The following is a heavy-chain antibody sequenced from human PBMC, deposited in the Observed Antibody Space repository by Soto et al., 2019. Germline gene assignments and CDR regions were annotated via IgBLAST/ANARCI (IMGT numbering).Heavy chain of an antibody. J-gene: IGHJ6*02. Sequence: QVQLVQSGAEVKEPGSSVKVSCTASGVTLSTNAISWVRQAPGQGLEWMAGIIPILGKTNYAQKFQGRLTITADEATSTCYMELSSLRSEDTALYYCARARKQRVRLQYYYPMDFWGQGTTVTVSS. V-gene: IGHV1-69*01. CDR1: GVTLSTNA. CDR2: IIPILGKT. D-gene: IGHD6-25*01. CDR3: ARARKQRVRLQYYYPMDF.